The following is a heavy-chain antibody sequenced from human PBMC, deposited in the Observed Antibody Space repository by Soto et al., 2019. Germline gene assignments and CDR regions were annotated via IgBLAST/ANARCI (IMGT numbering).Heavy chain of an antibody. CDR3: ARKLEQRGGNH. D-gene: IGHD3-16*01. Sequence: EVQLVESGGGLVKPGGCLRLSCAASGFTFSSYSMNWVRQAPGKGLELVSSISSSSSYIYYADSVKGRFTISRDNAKNSLYLQMHRLRAEDTAVYYCARKLEQRGGNHWGQGTLVTVSS. CDR2: ISSSSSYI. V-gene: IGHV3-21*01. J-gene: IGHJ5*02. CDR1: GFTFSSYS.